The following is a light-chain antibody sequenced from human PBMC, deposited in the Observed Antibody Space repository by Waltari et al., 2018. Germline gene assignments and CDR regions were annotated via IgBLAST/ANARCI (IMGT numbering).Light chain of an antibody. CDR3: QNYNDFSPWA. V-gene: IGKV1-5*01. CDR1: QSVNNW. CDR2: EAS. J-gene: IGKJ1*01. Sequence: DIQLTQSPSTVSASVGDRVTITCRASQSVNNWLAGYQQKPGRAPNLLLYEASKLESGVPSRFRGSGSGTEFALTNSSLQPDDFATYYCQNYNDFSPWAFGQGTKGEVK.